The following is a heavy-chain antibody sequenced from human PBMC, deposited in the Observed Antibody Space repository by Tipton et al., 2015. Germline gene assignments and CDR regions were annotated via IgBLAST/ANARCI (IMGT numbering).Heavy chain of an antibody. D-gene: IGHD6-13*01. Sequence: TLSLTCTVSGDSINSYYWSWIRQPPGKGLEWIGSLSYSGKTDYNPPLRSRVTISVDTSKNQFSPRLSSVTAADTAVYYCARSLFPETAGLENWFDPWGQGTLVTVSS. CDR3: ARSLFPETAGLENWFDP. CDR2: LSYSGKT. J-gene: IGHJ5*02. V-gene: IGHV4-39*01. CDR1: GDSINSYY.